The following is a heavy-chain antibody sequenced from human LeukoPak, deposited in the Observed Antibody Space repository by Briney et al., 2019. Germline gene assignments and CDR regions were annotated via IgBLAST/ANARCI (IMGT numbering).Heavy chain of an antibody. Sequence: PGGSLRLSCAASGFTFSSYSMNWVRQAPGKGLEWVSSISSSSSYIYYADSVKGRFTISRDNAKNSLYLQMNSLRAEDTAVYYCAREGGRYVGAFDIWGQGTMVTVSS. CDR1: GFTFSSYS. J-gene: IGHJ3*02. V-gene: IGHV3-21*01. CDR3: AREGGRYVGAFDI. D-gene: IGHD1-26*01. CDR2: ISSSSSYI.